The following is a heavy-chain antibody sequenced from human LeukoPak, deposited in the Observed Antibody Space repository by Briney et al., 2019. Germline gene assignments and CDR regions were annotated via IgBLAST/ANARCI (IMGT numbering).Heavy chain of an antibody. J-gene: IGHJ6*01. CDR3: ASGAGSGWFSYYYGMDV. CDR1: GYTFTSYD. V-gene: IGHV1-8*01. Sequence: ASVTLSCKASGYTFTSYDINWVRQATGPGREGMGWMNPNSGNTGYAQKFQGRVTMTRNTSISTAYMELSSLRSEATAVYYCASGAGSGWFSYYYGMDVWGQGTTVTVSS. CDR2: MNPNSGNT. D-gene: IGHD6-19*01.